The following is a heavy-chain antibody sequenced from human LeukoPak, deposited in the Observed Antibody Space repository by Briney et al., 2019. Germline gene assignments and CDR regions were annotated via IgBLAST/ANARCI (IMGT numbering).Heavy chain of an antibody. Sequence: SETLSLTCAVYSGSFSGYYWSWLRQPPGKGLEWIGEINHSGSTNYNPSLKSRVTISVDTSKNHFSLKMSSMTAPDPAGLYCSRGSAAILRYVQHWGQGTLVTVSS. D-gene: IGHD2-2*02. J-gene: IGHJ1*01. CDR1: SGSFSGYY. V-gene: IGHV4-34*01. CDR3: SRGSAAILRYVQH. CDR2: INHSGST.